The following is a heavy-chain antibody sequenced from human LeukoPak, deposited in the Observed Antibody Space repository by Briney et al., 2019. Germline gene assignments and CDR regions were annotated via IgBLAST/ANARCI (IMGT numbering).Heavy chain of an antibody. J-gene: IGHJ4*02. CDR1: GGSFSGYY. Sequence: SETLSLTCAVYGGSFSGYYWSWLRQPPGKGLEWIGEINHSGSTNYNPSLKSRVTISVDTSKNQFSLKLSSVTAADTAVYYCARTAVAGVWPYYFDYWGQGTLVTVSS. V-gene: IGHV4-34*01. D-gene: IGHD6-19*01. CDR3: ARTAVAGVWPYYFDY. CDR2: INHSGST.